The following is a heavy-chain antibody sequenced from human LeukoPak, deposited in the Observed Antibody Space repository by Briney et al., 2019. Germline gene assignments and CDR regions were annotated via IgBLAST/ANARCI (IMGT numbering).Heavy chain of an antibody. D-gene: IGHD6-13*01. CDR1: GFTFSSYE. CDR3: ARLTAAGMDYYMDV. Sequence: GGSLRLSCAASGFTFSSYEMNWVRQALGKGLEWVSYIGSSGATIYYARSVKGRFTVSRDNAKNSLHLQMNSLRAEDTAIYYCARLTAAGMDYYMDVWGKGTTVTVSS. V-gene: IGHV3-48*03. J-gene: IGHJ6*03. CDR2: IGSSGATI.